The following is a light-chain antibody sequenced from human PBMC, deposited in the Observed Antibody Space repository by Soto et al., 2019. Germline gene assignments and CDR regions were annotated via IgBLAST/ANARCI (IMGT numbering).Light chain of an antibody. CDR2: DAS. CDR3: QQRNDWRRGT. Sequence: ENLLTQSPGTLSLSPGERATLSCLAIRGVSANYLAWYQQKPGQAPTLLIYDASNRATGVPARFSGGGSGTDFTLTISSLEPEDFAVYYCQQRNDWRRGTFGQGTRLEIK. CDR1: RGVSANY. V-gene: IGKV3D-11*01. J-gene: IGKJ5*01.